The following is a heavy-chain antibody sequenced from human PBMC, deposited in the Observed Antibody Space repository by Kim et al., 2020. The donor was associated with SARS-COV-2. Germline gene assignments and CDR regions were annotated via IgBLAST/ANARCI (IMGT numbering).Heavy chain of an antibody. CDR1: GYTFTSYA. CDR3: ARRLTSWYSSFSADMIDY. J-gene: IGHJ4*02. CDR2: INTNTGNP. Sequence: ASVKVSCKASGYTFTSYAMNWVRQAPGQGLEWMGWINTNTGNPTYAQGFTGRFVFSLDTSVSTAYLQISSLKAEDTAVYYCARRLTSWYSSFSADMIDYWGQGTLVTVSS. D-gene: IGHD2-15*01. V-gene: IGHV7-4-1*02.